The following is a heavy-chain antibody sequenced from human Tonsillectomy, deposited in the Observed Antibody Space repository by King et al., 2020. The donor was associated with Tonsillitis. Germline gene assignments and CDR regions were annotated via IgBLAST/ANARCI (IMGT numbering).Heavy chain of an antibody. Sequence: ESGGGLVQPGGSLRLSCAASGFTFSSYAMNWVRRTPGKGLEWVSIISGGGDTYYPDSVKGRVTISRANSKNTLYLQMDSLRADDTAVYYCAKGAAGSCIGSSCYPLDFWGQGTLVTVSS. J-gene: IGHJ4*02. CDR1: GFTFSSYA. V-gene: IGHV3-23*01. CDR3: AKGAAGSCIGSSCYPLDF. CDR2: ISGGGDT. D-gene: IGHD2-15*01.